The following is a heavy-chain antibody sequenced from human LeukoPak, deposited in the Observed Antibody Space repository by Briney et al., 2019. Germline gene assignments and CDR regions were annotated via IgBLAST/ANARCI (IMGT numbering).Heavy chain of an antibody. CDR3: ARGRYDNLTGHLARLDV. CDR1: GGSMKTFY. J-gene: IGHJ6*02. V-gene: IGHV4-4*07. Sequence: SETLSLTCTVSGGSMKTFYWSWIRQPAGKGLEWVGRIFSRGTTNYNPSLKSRVTVSLDTSKNQFSLKLSSVIAADTAVYYCARGRYDNLTGHLARLDVWGQGTTVIVSS. CDR2: IFSRGTT. D-gene: IGHD3-9*01.